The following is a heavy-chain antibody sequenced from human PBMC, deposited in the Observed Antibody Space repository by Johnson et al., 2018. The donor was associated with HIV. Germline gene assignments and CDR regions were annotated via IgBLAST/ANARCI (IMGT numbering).Heavy chain of an antibody. V-gene: IGHV3-11*04. CDR2: ISSSGSTI. CDR3: ARDHIRGYDSPNDAFDI. CDR1: GFTFIDYY. D-gene: IGHD3-22*01. Sequence: QVQLVESGGGVVRPGGSLRLSCAASGFTFIDYYMSWIRQAPGKGLEWVSYISSSGSTIYYADSVKGRFTISRDNAKNSLYLQMNSLRAEDTAVYYCARDHIRGYDSPNDAFDIWGQGTMVTVSS. J-gene: IGHJ3*02.